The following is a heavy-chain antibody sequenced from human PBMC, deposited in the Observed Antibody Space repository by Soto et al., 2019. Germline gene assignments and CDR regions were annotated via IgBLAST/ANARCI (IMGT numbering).Heavy chain of an antibody. CDR1: GFTFSGSA. J-gene: IGHJ4*02. CDR2: IRSKANSYAT. D-gene: IGHD3-16*01. V-gene: IGHV3-73*01. CDR3: TRRVGGGPDY. Sequence: EVQLVESGGGLVQPGGSLKLSCAASGFTFSGSAMHWVRQASGKGLEWVGRIRSKANSYATAYAASVKGRFTISRDDSKNTAYLQMSSLKTEDTAVYYCTRRVGGGPDYWGQGTLVTVSS.